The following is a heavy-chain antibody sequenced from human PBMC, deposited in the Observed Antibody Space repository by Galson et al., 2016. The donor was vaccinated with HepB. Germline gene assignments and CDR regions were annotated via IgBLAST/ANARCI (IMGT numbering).Heavy chain of an antibody. J-gene: IGHJ5*01. CDR2: INPDGTFI. CDR3: SRPRSGSYLWWFDS. D-gene: IGHD1-26*01. CDR1: GFTFSSYS. V-gene: IGHV3-21*01. Sequence: SLRLSCAASGFTFSSYSINWVRRAPEKGLEWVSTINPDGTFIQYGDSVKGRFTISRDNAKNSVYLQMNSLRADDTAVYYCSRPRSGSYLWWFDSWGQGTLVTVS.